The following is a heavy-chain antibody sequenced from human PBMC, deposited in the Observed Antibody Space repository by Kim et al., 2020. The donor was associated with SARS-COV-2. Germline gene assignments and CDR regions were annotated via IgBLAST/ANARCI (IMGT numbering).Heavy chain of an antibody. CDR2: ISGSGTHT. D-gene: IGHD1-26*01. CDR3: PKGFNSHAAFDV. Sequence: GGSLRLSCVASGFTFSDYAMSWVRQAPGKGLEWVSAISGSGTHTYYADSLKGRVTISRDNSKNTLYLHMDNLRADDTAVYYCPKGFNSHAAFDVWGQGTMVTVSS. J-gene: IGHJ3*01. CDR1: GFTFSDYA. V-gene: IGHV3-23*01.